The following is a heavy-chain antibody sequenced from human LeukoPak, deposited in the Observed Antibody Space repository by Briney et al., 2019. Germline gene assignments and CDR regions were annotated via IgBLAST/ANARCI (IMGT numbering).Heavy chain of an antibody. V-gene: IGHV1-3*01. CDR1: GYTFTSYA. D-gene: IGHD2-15*01. Sequence: GSVKVSCKASGYTFTSYAMHWVRQAPGQRLEWMGWINAGNGNTKYSQKFQGRVTITRDTSASTAYMELSSLRSEDTAVYYCARDLICSGGSCYPDFDYWGQGTLVTVSS. J-gene: IGHJ4*02. CDR3: ARDLICSGGSCYPDFDY. CDR2: INAGNGNT.